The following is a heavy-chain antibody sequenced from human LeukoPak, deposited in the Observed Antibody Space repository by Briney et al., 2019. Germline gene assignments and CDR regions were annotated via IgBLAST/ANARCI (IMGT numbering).Heavy chain of an antibody. D-gene: IGHD3-10*01. CDR1: GHTFTNYY. CDR2: INPSGEST. J-gene: IGHJ6*03. Sequence: GASVKVSCKASGHTFTNYYIHWVRQAPGQGLEWMGIINPSGESTTYAQKFQGRVTMTTDTSTSTAYMELRSLRSDDTAVYYCARAQNYYGSGSYYKDHGYYYMDVWGKGTTVTISS. V-gene: IGHV1-46*01. CDR3: ARAQNYYGSGSYYKDHGYYYMDV.